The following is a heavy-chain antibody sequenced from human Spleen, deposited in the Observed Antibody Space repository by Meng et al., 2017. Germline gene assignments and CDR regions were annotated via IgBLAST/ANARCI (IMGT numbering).Heavy chain of an antibody. V-gene: IGHV3-23*01. D-gene: IGHD5-12*01. CDR3: ARATYSGYAQLNDY. CDR1: GFICSSND. J-gene: IGHJ4*02. CDR2: INKSGGST. Sequence: GESLKISCAASGFICSSNDMTWVRQAPGKGLEWVSIINKSGGSTDYADSVKGRFTISRDNSKNTLYLQMNSLRAEDTAVHYCARATYSGYAQLNDYWGQGTLVTVSS.